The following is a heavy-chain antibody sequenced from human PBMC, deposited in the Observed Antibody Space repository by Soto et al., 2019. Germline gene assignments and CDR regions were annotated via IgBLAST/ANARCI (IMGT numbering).Heavy chain of an antibody. CDR2: IIGSGGST. Sequence: EVQLLESGGGLVQPGGSLRLSCETSGFTFSSYAMSWIRQAPGKGLEWASAIIGSGGSTHYADSVKGRFTISRDNSKNTLYLQMNSLRAEDTAVYYCAEVMDGYNPIEYWGQGTLVTVSS. CDR1: GFTFSSYA. V-gene: IGHV3-23*01. D-gene: IGHD5-12*01. CDR3: AEVMDGYNPIEY. J-gene: IGHJ4*02.